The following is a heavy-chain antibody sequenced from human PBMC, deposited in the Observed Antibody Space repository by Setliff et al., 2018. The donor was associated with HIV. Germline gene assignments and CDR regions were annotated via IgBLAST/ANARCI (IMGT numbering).Heavy chain of an antibody. CDR1: GFTFRTFA. CDR2: ISYDGSRI. D-gene: IGHD3-22*01. V-gene: IGHV3-30*01. J-gene: IGHJ4*02. CDR3: ARVTSDSSGYYWGYYFDY. Sequence: PGGSLRLSCVASGFTFRTFAMHWVRQAPGKGLEWVSVISYDGSRISYADSVNGRFTISRDNSENTLYLQMNGPRSEDTAVYYCARVTSDSSGYYWGYYFDYWGQGTRVTVSS.